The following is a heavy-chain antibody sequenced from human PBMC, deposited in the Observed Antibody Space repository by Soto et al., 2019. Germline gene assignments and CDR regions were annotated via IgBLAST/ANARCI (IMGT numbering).Heavy chain of an antibody. D-gene: IGHD4-17*01. CDR2: IYYSGST. CDR3: ARRVDYGDYPYYFDY. CDR1: GASIGSSSYS. J-gene: IGHJ4*02. V-gene: IGHV4-39*01. Sequence: QLQLQESGQGLGNPSETRPLPGPVSGASIGSSSYSWGGIRHPPGRGLAWIGSIYYSGSTYSNPSLKSRVTISVDTSKNQFSLKLSSVTAADTAVYYCARRVDYGDYPYYFDYWGQGTLVTVSS.